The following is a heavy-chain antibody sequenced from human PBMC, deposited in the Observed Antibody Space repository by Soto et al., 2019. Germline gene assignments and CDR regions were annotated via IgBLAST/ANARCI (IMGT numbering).Heavy chain of an antibody. Sequence: PPGKGWQWIGYIYYSGSTNYNPSLKSRVTISVDTSKNQFSLKLSSVTAADTAVYYCAREHSSGRILDSSGQGTLVSVSS. CDR2: IYYSGST. V-gene: IGHV4-59*01. D-gene: IGHD6-19*01. CDR3: AREHSSGRILDS. J-gene: IGHJ4*02.